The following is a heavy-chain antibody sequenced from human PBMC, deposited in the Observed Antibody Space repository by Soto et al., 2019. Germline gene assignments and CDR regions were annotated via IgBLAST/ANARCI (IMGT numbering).Heavy chain of an antibody. Sequence: PTETLSLTCTFSGGSISSSRYSWGWIRQPPGKGLEWIGYIYHSGSTYYNPSLKSRVTISVDRSKNQFSLKLSSVTAADTAVYYCARVPDRWGQGTLVTVSS. J-gene: IGHJ5*02. CDR3: ARVPDR. CDR2: IYHSGST. V-gene: IGHV4-30-2*01. D-gene: IGHD2-2*01. CDR1: GGSISSSRYS.